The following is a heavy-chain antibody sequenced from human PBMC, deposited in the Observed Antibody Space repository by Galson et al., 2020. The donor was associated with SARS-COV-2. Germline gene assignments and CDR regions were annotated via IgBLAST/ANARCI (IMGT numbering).Heavy chain of an antibody. J-gene: IGHJ6*02. V-gene: IGHV1-24*01. D-gene: IGHD6-19*01. CDR2: FDPEDGET. CDR1: GYTLTELS. CDR3: ATGVAVAGNPGYYYFYYGMDV. Sequence: GESLKISCKVSGYTLTELSMHWVRQAPGKGHEWMGGFDPEDGETIYAQKLQRRVTMTEETSTYTAYMELSSLRTEDTAVYYCATGVAVAGNPGYYYFYYGMDVWGQGTTVTVSS.